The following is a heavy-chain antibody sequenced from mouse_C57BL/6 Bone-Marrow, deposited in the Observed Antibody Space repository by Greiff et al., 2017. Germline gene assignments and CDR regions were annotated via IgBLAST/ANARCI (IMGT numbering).Heavy chain of an antibody. V-gene: IGHV1-81*01. J-gene: IGHJ1*03. CDR3: ARWGAIDGYWYFEV. CDR2: IYPRSGNT. Sequence: QVQLQQSGAELARPGASVKLSCKASGYAFTSYGISWVKQRTGQGLEWIGEIYPRSGNTYYNEKFKGKATMTADKSSSTAYMVLRSLTSEDSAVYVCARWGAIDGYWYFEVWGTGTTVTVSS. CDR1: GYAFTSYG. D-gene: IGHD3-1*01.